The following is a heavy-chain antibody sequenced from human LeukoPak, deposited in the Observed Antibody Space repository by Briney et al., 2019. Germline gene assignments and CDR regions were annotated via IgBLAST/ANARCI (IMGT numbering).Heavy chain of an antibody. Sequence: GRSLRLSCAASGFTFSSYAMHWVRQAPGKGLEWVAVISYDGSNKYYADSVKGRFTISRDNSKNTLYLQMNSLRAEDTAVYYCARERQHYYDSSYGMDVWGQGTTVTVSS. D-gene: IGHD3-22*01. J-gene: IGHJ6*02. CDR1: GFTFSSYA. CDR2: ISYDGSNK. V-gene: IGHV3-30-3*01. CDR3: ARERQHYYDSSYGMDV.